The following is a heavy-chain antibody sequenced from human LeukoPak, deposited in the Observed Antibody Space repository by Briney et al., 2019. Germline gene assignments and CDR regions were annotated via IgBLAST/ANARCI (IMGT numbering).Heavy chain of an antibody. V-gene: IGHV6-1*01. D-gene: IGHD6-19*01. CDR3: ARDLGTSGWYTFDY. J-gene: IGHJ4*02. Sequence: SQTLSLTCAISGDSVSSNNGAWNWIRQSPSRGLEWLGRTYYRSKWYNDYAMPTKGRISINPDTTKNQFSLQVNSVPPEDTAIYYCARDLGTSGWYTFDYWGQGTLVTVSS. CDR1: GDSVSSNNGA. CDR2: TYYRSKWYN.